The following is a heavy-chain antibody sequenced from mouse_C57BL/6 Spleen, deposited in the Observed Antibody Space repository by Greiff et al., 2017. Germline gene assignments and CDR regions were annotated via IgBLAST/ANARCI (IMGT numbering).Heavy chain of an antibody. D-gene: IGHD1-1*01. CDR1: GFTFSSYG. V-gene: IGHV5-6*02. Sequence: DVKLQESGGDLVKPGGSLKLSCAASGFTFSSYGMSWVRQTPDKRLEWVATISSGGSYTYYPDSVKGRFTISRDNAKNTLYLQMSSLKSEDTAMYYCARRYYGSSYEDYFDYWGQGTTLTVSS. CDR3: ARRYYGSSYEDYFDY. J-gene: IGHJ2*01. CDR2: ISSGGSYT.